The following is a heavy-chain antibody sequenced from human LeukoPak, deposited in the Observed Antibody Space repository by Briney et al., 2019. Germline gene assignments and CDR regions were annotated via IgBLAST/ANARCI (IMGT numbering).Heavy chain of an antibody. D-gene: IGHD3-22*01. CDR2: ISGSGGTT. V-gene: IGHV3-23*01. Sequence: GGSLRLSCAASGFTFSNYAMSWVRQAPGKGLEWVSAISGSGGTTYYADSVKGRFTISRDNSKNTLYLQMNGLRAEDTAVYYCAKLGFDSSGSHTLFDYWGQGTQVTVSS. CDR1: GFTFSNYA. J-gene: IGHJ4*02. CDR3: AKLGFDSSGSHTLFDY.